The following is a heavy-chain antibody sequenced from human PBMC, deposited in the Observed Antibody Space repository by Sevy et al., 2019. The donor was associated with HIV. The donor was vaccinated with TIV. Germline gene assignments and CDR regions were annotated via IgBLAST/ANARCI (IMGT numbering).Heavy chain of an antibody. Sequence: GESLKISCKGSGYSFTSYWIGWVRQMPGKGLEWMGIIYPGDSDTRESPSFQGQVTISADKSISTAYLLWSSLKASDTAMYYCAIAGVELVPAAIPRKNWFDPWGQGTLVTVSS. CDR3: AIAGVELVPAAIPRKNWFDP. CDR2: IYPGDSDT. J-gene: IGHJ5*02. D-gene: IGHD2-2*01. CDR1: GYSFTSYW. V-gene: IGHV5-51*01.